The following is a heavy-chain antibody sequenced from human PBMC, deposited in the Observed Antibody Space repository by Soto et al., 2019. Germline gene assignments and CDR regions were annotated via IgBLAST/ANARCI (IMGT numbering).Heavy chain of an antibody. CDR1: GYSFSSYW. J-gene: IGHJ6*02. V-gene: IGHV5-51*01. CDR2: IYPGDSDT. Sequence: GASLKISCKASGYSFSSYWIGWVRQMPGKGLEWMGIIYPGDSDTKYSPSLQGQVTISADTSISTAYLQWTSLKASDTAMYYCATPGYSGRYYKGPYYYGMDVWGQGTTVPVSS. CDR3: ATPGYSGRYYKGPYYYGMDV. D-gene: IGHD1-26*01.